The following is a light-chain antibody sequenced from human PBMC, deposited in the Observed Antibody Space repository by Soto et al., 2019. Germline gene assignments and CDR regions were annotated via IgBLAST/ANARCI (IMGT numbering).Light chain of an antibody. CDR3: QQRNFWPLT. V-gene: IGKV3D-11*01. J-gene: IGKJ3*01. CDR1: QGIGNY. CDR2: DAS. Sequence: EDVLTQSPAILSLSPGERATLSCRASQGIGNYLAWYQQKPGQAPRLLIYDASNRATGIPARFSGSGSDTDFTLTIDSLEPEDSAVYYCQQRNFWPLTFGPGTRLEIK.